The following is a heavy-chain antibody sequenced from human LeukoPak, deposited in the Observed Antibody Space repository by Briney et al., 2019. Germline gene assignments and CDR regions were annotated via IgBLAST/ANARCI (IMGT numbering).Heavy chain of an antibody. J-gene: IGHJ4*02. D-gene: IGHD3-22*01. CDR1: GFTFSSYA. Sequence: GGSLRLSCAASGFTFSSYAMHWVRQAPGKGLEWVAVISYDGSNKYYADSVKGRFTISRDNSKNTLYLQMNSLRAEDTAVYYCARDVTHYYDSSGYSFDYWGQGTLVTVSS. CDR3: ARDVTHYYDSSGYSFDY. CDR2: ISYDGSNK. V-gene: IGHV3-30-3*01.